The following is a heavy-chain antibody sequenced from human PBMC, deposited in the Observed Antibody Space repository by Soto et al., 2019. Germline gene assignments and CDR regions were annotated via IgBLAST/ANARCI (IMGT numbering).Heavy chain of an antibody. CDR1: GFTFSSYG. CDR2: ISYDGSNK. CDR3: ARPYCSSTSCQVHYYYYYMDV. Sequence: GGSLRLSCAASGFTFSSYGMHWVRQAPGKGLEWVAVISYDGSNKYYADSVKGRFTISRDNSKNTLYLQMKGLRAEDTAVYYCARPYCSSTSCQVHYYYYYMDVWGKGTTVTVSS. V-gene: IGHV3-30*03. D-gene: IGHD2-2*01. J-gene: IGHJ6*03.